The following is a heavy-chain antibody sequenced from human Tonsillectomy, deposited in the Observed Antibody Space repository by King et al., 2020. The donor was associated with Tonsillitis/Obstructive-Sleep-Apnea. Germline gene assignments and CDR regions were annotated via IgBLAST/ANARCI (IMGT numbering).Heavy chain of an antibody. CDR1: GFTFSSYW. V-gene: IGHV3-74*01. CDR2: INSDGSSP. Sequence: VQLVESGGGLVQPGGSLRLSCAASGFTFSSYWMHWVRQAPGKGLVWVSRINSDGSSPSYADSVKGRFTISRDNAKNTLYRQMNSLGAEDTAVYYCARDVGDSYYDFWSGYYRGDYFDYWGQGTLVTVSS. CDR3: ARDVGDSYYDFWSGYYRGDYFDY. D-gene: IGHD3-3*01. J-gene: IGHJ4*02.